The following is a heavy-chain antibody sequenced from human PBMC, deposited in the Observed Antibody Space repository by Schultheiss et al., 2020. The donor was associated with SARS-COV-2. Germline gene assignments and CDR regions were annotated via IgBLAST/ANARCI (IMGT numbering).Heavy chain of an antibody. Sequence: ASVKVSCKASGYTFTSYGISWVRQAPGQGLEWMGWISAYNGNTNYAQKLQGRVTMTTDTSTSTAYIELSSLRSEDTAVYYCARVGYSYGYLFDYWGQGTLVTVSS. CDR2: ISAYNGNT. CDR1: GYTFTSYG. V-gene: IGHV1-18*01. J-gene: IGHJ4*02. D-gene: IGHD5-18*01. CDR3: ARVGYSYGYLFDY.